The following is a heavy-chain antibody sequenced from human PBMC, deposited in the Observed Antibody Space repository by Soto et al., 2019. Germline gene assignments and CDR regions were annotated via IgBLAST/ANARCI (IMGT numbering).Heavy chain of an antibody. D-gene: IGHD5-12*01. CDR3: AREKGYISGPKNFDY. CDR2: IYDSGSS. J-gene: IGHJ4*02. CDR1: CASISSGDYF. V-gene: IGHV4-30-4*01. Sequence: SETLSLTCTVSCASISSGDYFWSWIRQSPGKGLEWIGYIYDSGSSYYNPSPKSRVTMSVDTSKNQFSLKLRSVTAADTAVYYCAREKGYISGPKNFDYWGQGTLVTVSS.